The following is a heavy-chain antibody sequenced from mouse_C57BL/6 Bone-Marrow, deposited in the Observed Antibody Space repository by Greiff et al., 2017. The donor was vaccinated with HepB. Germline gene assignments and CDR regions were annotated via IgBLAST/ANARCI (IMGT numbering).Heavy chain of an antibody. CDR3: ARDPYVAY. J-gene: IGHJ3*01. V-gene: IGHV1-18*01. CDR2: INPNNGGT. CDR1: GYTFTDYN. Sequence: LVEPGASVKIPCKASGYTFTDYNMDWVKQSHGKSLEWIGDINPNNGGTIYNQKFKGKATLTVDKSSSTAYMELRSLTSEDTAVYYCARDPYVAYWGQGTLVTVSA.